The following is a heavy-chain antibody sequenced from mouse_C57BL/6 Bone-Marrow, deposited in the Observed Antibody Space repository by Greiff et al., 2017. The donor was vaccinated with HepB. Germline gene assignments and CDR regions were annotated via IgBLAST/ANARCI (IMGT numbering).Heavy chain of an antibody. J-gene: IGHJ4*01. CDR2: IWSGGST. Sequence: VQLVESGPGLVQPSQSLSITCTVSGFSLTSYGVHWVRQSPGKGLEWLGVIWSGGSTDYNAAFISRLSISKDNSKSQVFFKMNSLQADDTAIYYCASPIYYYGGMDYWGQGTSVTVSS. CDR1: GFSLTSYG. CDR3: ASPIYYYGGMDY. V-gene: IGHV2-2*01. D-gene: IGHD1-1*01.